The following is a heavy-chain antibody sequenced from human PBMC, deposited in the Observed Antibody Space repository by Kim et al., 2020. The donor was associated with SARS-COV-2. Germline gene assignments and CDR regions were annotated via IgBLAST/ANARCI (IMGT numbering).Heavy chain of an antibody. J-gene: IGHJ4*02. Sequence: YADSVKGRFTISRGNSKNALYLQMNSLRAGDTAVYYCAKDQVGVIYILDYSGQGTLVTVSS. CDR3: AKDQVGVIYILDY. V-gene: IGHV3-30*02. D-gene: IGHD3-16*02.